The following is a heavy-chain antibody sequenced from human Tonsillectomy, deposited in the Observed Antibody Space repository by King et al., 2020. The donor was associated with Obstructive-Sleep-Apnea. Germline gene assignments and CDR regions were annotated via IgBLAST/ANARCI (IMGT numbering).Heavy chain of an antibody. CDR1: GFTFSSAY. J-gene: IGHJ4*02. Sequence: VQLVESGGGLVKPGGSLRLSCAASGFTFSSAYRRWVRQAPGKGLEWVGRIKSQTDGGTTDYAAPVKGRFTISRDDSKNTLYLQMNSLKTEDTAVYYCTTWLCSTSCYSDYWGQGTLVTVSS. D-gene: IGHD2-2*01. V-gene: IGHV3-15*01. CDR3: TTWLCSTSCYSDY. CDR2: IKSQTDGGTT.